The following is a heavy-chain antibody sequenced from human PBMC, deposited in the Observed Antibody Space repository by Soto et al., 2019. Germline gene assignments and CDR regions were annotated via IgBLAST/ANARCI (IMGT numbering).Heavy chain of an antibody. J-gene: IGHJ4*02. D-gene: IGHD6-13*01. CDR1: GYTFTTYG. V-gene: IGHV1-18*01. CDR2: ISASNGTT. Sequence: QVQLVQSGAEVKKPGASVKVSCKASGYTFTTYGISWVRQAPGQGLEWLGWISASNGTTYYGQKFQGRVTMTTDSFTSTAYMELSSLTSDDTAVYYCARALPYSSSGDSWGLGTLVTVSS. CDR3: ARALPYSSSGDS.